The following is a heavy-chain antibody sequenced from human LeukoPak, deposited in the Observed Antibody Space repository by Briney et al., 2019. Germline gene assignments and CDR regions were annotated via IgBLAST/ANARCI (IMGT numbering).Heavy chain of an antibody. V-gene: IGHV3-53*01. Sequence: GGSLRLSCAASGFTVSSNYMNWVRQAPGKGLEWVSIIYSGGSTYYADSVKGRFTVSRDNAKNALYLQMNSLRAEDTAVYYCTRGYDNTAYGPQVIWGQGTMVTVSS. CDR2: IYSGGST. CDR3: TRGYDNTAYGPQVI. D-gene: IGHD3-22*01. J-gene: IGHJ3*02. CDR1: GFTVSSNY.